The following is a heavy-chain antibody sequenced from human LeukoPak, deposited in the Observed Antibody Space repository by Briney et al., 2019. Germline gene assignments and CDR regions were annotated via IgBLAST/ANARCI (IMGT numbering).Heavy chain of an antibody. J-gene: IGHJ4*02. Sequence: GGSLRLSCVASRFTFSSYAISWVRQAPGQGLEWMGGIIPIFGTANYAQKFQGRVTITADESTSTAYMELSSLRSEDTAVYYCARSTGYDSSGYYWYYFDYWGQGTLVTVSS. CDR2: IIPIFGTA. CDR1: RFTFSSYA. V-gene: IGHV1-69*01. CDR3: ARSTGYDSSGYYWYYFDY. D-gene: IGHD3-22*01.